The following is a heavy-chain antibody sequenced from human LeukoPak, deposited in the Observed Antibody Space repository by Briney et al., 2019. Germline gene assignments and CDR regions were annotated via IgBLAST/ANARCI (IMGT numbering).Heavy chain of an antibody. D-gene: IGHD6-6*01. J-gene: IGHJ5*02. Sequence: ESGPTLVEPTQTLTLTCTFSGFSLSTTGVGVGWIRQPPGKALEWLALIYWNDDKSYSPSLKSRLTITKDTSKNQVVLTMTNMDPVDTATYYCARRLNRAPSSSSNLFGPWGQGTLVTVSS. V-gene: IGHV2-5*01. CDR3: ARRLNRAPSSSSNLFGP. CDR2: IYWNDDK. CDR1: GFSLSTTGVG.